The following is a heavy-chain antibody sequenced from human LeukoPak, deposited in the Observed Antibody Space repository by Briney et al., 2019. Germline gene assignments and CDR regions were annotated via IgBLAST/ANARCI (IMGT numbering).Heavy chain of an antibody. J-gene: IGHJ4*02. CDR1: GFSFSSYE. CDR2: IRSSGSTT. CDR3: VRVGNSLNYFDC. V-gene: IGHV3-48*03. D-gene: IGHD3-16*01. Sequence: GGSLRLSCAASGFSFSSYEMNWVRQAPGKGLEWVSSIRSSGSTTYYADSVRGRFTISRDNAKDSLYLQMNSLRAEDTAVYYCVRVGNSLNYFDCWGQGTLVTVSS.